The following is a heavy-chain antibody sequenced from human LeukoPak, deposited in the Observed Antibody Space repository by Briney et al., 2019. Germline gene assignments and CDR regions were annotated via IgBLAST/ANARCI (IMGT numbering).Heavy chain of an antibody. CDR3: APSPGKYSYGYRGWFDP. CDR1: GGSISSSSYY. J-gene: IGHJ5*02. D-gene: IGHD5-18*01. Sequence: SETLSLTCTVSGGSISSSSYYWGWIRQPPGKGLEWIGSIYYSGSTYYNPSLKSRVTISVDTSKNQFSLKPSSVTAADTAVYYCAPSPGKYSYGYRGWFDPWGQGTLVTVSS. V-gene: IGHV4-39*07. CDR2: IYYSGST.